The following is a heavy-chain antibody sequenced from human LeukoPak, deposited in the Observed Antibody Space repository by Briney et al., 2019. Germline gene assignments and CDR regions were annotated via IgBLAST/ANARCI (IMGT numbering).Heavy chain of an antibody. J-gene: IGHJ5*02. CDR1: GFTFSSYA. Sequence: GGSLRLSCAASGFTFSSYAMSWVRQAPGKGLEWVSAISGSGGSTYYADSVKGRFTISRDNSKNTLYLQMNSLRAEDTAVYYCAKDLQYYYDSSGYSWGQGTLVTASS. V-gene: IGHV3-23*01. CDR2: ISGSGGST. CDR3: AKDLQYYYDSSGYS. D-gene: IGHD3-22*01.